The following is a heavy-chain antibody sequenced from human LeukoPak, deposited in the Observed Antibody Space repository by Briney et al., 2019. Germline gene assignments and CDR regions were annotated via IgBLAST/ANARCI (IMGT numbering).Heavy chain of an antibody. V-gene: IGHV5-51*01. Sequence: GESLKISCKGSGYSFTRYWIGWVRQMPGKGLEWMGIIYPADSDIRYSPSFRGQVTISADKSISTAYLQWSSLKASDTAMYYCARQSGDYSYYYYMDVWGKGTTVTISS. D-gene: IGHD2-21*02. J-gene: IGHJ6*03. CDR2: IYPADSDI. CDR3: ARQSGDYSYYYYMDV. CDR1: GYSFTRYW.